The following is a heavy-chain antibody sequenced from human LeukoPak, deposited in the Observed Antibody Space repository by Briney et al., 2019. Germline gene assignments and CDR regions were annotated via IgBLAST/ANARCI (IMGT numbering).Heavy chain of an antibody. V-gene: IGHV4-59*12. CDR3: ARAHGSGSLHYYYYYGMDV. Sequence: SETLSLTCSVSGGSFDSKYWSWIRQPPGKGLEWVGYIYYSGSTYYNPSLKSRVTISVDTSKNQFSLKLSSVTAADTAVYYCARAHGSGSLHYYYYYGMDVWGQGTTVTVSS. CDR2: IYYSGST. D-gene: IGHD3-10*01. CDR1: GGSFDSKY. J-gene: IGHJ6*02.